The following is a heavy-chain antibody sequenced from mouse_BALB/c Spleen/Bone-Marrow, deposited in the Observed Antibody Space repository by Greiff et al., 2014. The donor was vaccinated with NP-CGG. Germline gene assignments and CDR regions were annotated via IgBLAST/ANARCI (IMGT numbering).Heavy chain of an antibody. CDR3: ARSYYDGSSFAY. Sequence: QVQLKESGAELAKPGASVKMSCKASGYTFTSYRMHWVKQRPGQGLEWIGYINPSTGYTEYNQKFKDKATLTADKSSSTAYMQLSSLTSEDSAVNYCARSYYDGSSFAYWGQGTLVTVSA. CDR2: INPSTGYT. CDR1: GYTFTSYR. V-gene: IGHV1-4*01. D-gene: IGHD1-1*01. J-gene: IGHJ3*01.